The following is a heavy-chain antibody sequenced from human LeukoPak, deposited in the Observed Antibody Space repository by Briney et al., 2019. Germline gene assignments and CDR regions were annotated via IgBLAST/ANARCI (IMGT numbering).Heavy chain of an antibody. Sequence: SETLSLTCTVSGGSISSGGYNWSWIRQHPGKGLEWIGYIYYSGSTYYNPSLKSRVTISVDTSKNQFSLKLSSVTAADTAVYYCARAGIVVVPAAKGDYFDYWGQGTLVTVSS. CDR2: IYYSGST. CDR3: ARAGIVVVPAAKGDYFDY. V-gene: IGHV4-31*03. D-gene: IGHD2-2*01. J-gene: IGHJ4*02. CDR1: GGSISSGGYN.